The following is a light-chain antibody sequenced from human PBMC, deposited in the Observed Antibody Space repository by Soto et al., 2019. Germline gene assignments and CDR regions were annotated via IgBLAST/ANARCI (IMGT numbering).Light chain of an antibody. V-gene: IGLV2-8*01. J-gene: IGLJ1*01. CDR3: SSYAGSNNFV. CDR1: SSDVGYYDY. Sequence: QSVLTQPPSASGFPGQSVTISCTGTSSDVGYYDYVSWYQQHPGTAPKLVIYEVTKRPSGVPDRVSASKSGNTASLTVSGLRAEDEADYYCSSYAGSNNFVFGSGTKVTVL. CDR2: EVT.